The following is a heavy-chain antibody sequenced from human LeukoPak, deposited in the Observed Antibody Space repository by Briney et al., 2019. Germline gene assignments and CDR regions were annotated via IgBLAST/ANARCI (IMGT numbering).Heavy chain of an antibody. D-gene: IGHD2-8*01. CDR2: ISSNADKT. V-gene: IGHV3-11*01. Sequence: GGSLRLSRAASGFHLKNYYMTWLRQAPGKGLEWISYISSNADKTYYAGSVKGRFTIFRDTAKNSLYLQMDSLRFEDTAIYYCARDRGYCNNAFCPLDQWGQGTLVSVSS. J-gene: IGHJ4*02. CDR1: GFHLKNYY. CDR3: ARDRGYCNNAFCPLDQ.